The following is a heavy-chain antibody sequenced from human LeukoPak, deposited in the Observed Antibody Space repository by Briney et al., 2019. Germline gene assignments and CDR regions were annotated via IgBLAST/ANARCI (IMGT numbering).Heavy chain of an antibody. D-gene: IGHD3-10*01. CDR1: GGSFSGYY. CDR3: ARGRFISNWFDP. CDR2: INHSGST. Sequence: SETLSLTCAVYGGSFSGYYWSWIRQPPGKGLEWIGEINHSGSTNYNPSLKSRVTISVDTSKNQFSLKLSSVTAADTAAYYCARGRFISNWFDPWAREPWSPSPQ. V-gene: IGHV4-34*01. J-gene: IGHJ5*02.